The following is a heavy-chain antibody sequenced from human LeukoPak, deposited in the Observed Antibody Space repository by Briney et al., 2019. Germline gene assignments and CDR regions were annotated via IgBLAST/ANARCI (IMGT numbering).Heavy chain of an antibody. Sequence: ASVKISCKASGYTITDYYMHWVRQAPGQGLEWMGWINPNSGDTNFAQRFQGRVTMTTDTSTSTAYMELRSLRSDDTAVYYCARDPGGAPDYWGQGTLVTVSS. CDR2: INPNSGDT. CDR3: ARDPGGAPDY. J-gene: IGHJ4*02. CDR1: GYTITDYY. V-gene: IGHV1-2*02. D-gene: IGHD3-16*01.